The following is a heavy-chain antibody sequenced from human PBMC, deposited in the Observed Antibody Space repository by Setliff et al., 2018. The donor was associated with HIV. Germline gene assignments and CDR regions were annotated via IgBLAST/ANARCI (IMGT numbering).Heavy chain of an antibody. J-gene: IGHJ5*02. Sequence: ASETLSLTCVVSGYSISSGYYWGWIRQPPGKGLEWIGSVYHSGKTYYNPSLKSRVTMSADTSKNQISLMLRSMTAADTAVYYCAKHDFGEGSCFDPWGQGSLVTVSS. CDR1: GYSISSGYY. V-gene: IGHV4-38-2*01. D-gene: IGHD3-16*01. CDR2: VYHSGKT. CDR3: AKHDFGEGSCFDP.